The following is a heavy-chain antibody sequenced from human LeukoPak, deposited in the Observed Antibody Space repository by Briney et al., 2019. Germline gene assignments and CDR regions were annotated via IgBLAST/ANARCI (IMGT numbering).Heavy chain of an antibody. V-gene: IGHV3-15*01. D-gene: IGHD2-15*01. CDR3: TTEGIVVVVAATRIDY. CDR2: IKSESDGGTT. CDR1: GFTVSSNY. Sequence: GGSLRLSCGVSGFTVSSNYMSWVRRAPGKGLEWVGRIKSESDGGTTDYAAPVKGRFTISRDDSKNTLFLQMNSLKTEDTAVYYCTTEGIVVVVAATRIDYWGQGTLVTVSS. J-gene: IGHJ4*02.